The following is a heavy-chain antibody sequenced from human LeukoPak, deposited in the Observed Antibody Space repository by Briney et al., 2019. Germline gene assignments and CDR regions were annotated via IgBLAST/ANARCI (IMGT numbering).Heavy chain of an antibody. Sequence: PGGSLRLSCVGSGFTLSRYWMHWVRQAPGKGLEWVANIKEDGSDKYYVDSVKGRFTISRDNAKNSLYLQMNSLRAEDTAVYYCARDRGYLSFDYWGQGTLVTVSS. D-gene: IGHD3-10*01. J-gene: IGHJ4*02. CDR3: ARDRGYLSFDY. V-gene: IGHV3-7*03. CDR2: IKEDGSDK. CDR1: GFTLSRYW.